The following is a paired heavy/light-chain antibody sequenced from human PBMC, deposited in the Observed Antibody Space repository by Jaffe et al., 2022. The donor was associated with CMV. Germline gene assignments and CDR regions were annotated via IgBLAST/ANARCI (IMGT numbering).Heavy chain of an antibody. CDR3: VTTNGNGWGNFFDY. CDR2: IYSGGST. CDR1: GFTVSSKY. Sequence: EVQLVESGGGLIQPGGSLRLSCAASGFTVSSKYMGWVRQAPGKGLEWVSIIYSGGSTYYADSVKGRFAISRDNSKNTQWLQMNSLTAEDTAVYYCVTTNGNGWGNFFDYWGQGTLVTVAS. J-gene: IGHJ4*02. V-gene: IGHV3-53*01. D-gene: IGHD3-16*01.
Light chain of an antibody. CDR1: QGVSSH. CDR2: GAA. CDR3: QQYNNWPT. V-gene: IGKV3-15*01. J-gene: IGKJ1*01. Sequence: EIVMTQSPATLSVSPGERATLSCRASQGVSSHVAWYQQNPGQAPRLLIYGAATRATGIPARFSGSGSGTEFTLTISSLQSEDFAVYYCQQYNNWPTFGQGTKVEIK.